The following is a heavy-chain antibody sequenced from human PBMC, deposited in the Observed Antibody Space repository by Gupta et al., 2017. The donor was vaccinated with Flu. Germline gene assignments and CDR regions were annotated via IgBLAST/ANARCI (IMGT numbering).Heavy chain of an antibody. CDR1: GVCFSTFH. Sequence: DVQLVESGGGMVQSGGSLRLSCAASGVCFSTFHLNWARQAPGKGLEWVAFISNSGETVYYADSVNGRFTISRDNARNSLFLQMNNLRDEDTAVYYCTKGGGTRSWLMDYWGQGTLVTVSS. CDR2: ISNSGETV. J-gene: IGHJ4*02. V-gene: IGHV3-48*02. D-gene: IGHD6-13*01. CDR3: TKGGGTRSWLMDY.